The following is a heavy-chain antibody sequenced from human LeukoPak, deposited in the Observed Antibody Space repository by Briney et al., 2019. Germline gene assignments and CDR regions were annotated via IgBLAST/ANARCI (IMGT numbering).Heavy chain of an antibody. Sequence: ASVKVSCKASGYTFTSYGISWVRQAPGQGLEWMGWISAYNGNTNYAQKPQGRVTMTTDTSTSTAYMELRSLRSDDTAVYYCARVSVYVWGSYRYPPDYWGQGTLVTVSS. CDR2: ISAYNGNT. D-gene: IGHD3-16*02. V-gene: IGHV1-18*01. CDR1: GYTFTSYG. J-gene: IGHJ4*02. CDR3: ARVSVYVWGSYRYPPDY.